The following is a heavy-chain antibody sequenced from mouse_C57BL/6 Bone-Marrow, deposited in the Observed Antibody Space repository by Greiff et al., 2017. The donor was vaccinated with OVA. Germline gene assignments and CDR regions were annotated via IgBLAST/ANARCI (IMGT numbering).Heavy chain of an antibody. CDR2: IDPSDSYT. D-gene: IGHD3-3*01. CDR1: GYTFTSYW. V-gene: IGHV1-50*01. CDR3: ARRGWGFAY. J-gene: IGHJ3*01. Sequence: QVQLQQPGAELVKPGASVKLSCKASGYTFTSYWMQWVKQRPGQGLEWIGEIDPSDSYTNYNQQFKGKATLTVDASSSTAYMQLSSLTSEDSAVYYCARRGWGFAYWGQGTLVTVSA.